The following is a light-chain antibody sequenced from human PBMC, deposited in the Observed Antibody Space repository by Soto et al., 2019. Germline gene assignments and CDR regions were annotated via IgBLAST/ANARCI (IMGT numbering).Light chain of an antibody. J-gene: IGKJ1*01. CDR3: QQYGSPRT. CDR2: GAS. V-gene: IGKV3-20*01. CDR1: QSFTSNY. Sequence: EMVLTQSRGTLSLTPGERSTLSCRASQSFTSNYLAWYQQRPGQAPRLLIYGASTRATGIPDRFSGSGSGTDFTLTISRLEPEDFAVYYCQQYGSPRTFGQGTKVDIK.